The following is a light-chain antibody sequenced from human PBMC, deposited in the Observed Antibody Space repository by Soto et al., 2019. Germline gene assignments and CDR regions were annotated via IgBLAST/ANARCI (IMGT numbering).Light chain of an antibody. CDR2: EGS. Sequence: QSVLTQPASVSGSPGQSITISCTGTSSDVGSYNLVSWYQQHPDKAPKLMIYEGSKRPSGVSHRFSGSKSGNTASLTISGLQAEDEADYYCCSYAGSSTPDVFGTGTQLTVL. J-gene: IGLJ1*01. CDR3: CSYAGSSTPDV. CDR1: SSDVGSYNL. V-gene: IGLV2-23*01.